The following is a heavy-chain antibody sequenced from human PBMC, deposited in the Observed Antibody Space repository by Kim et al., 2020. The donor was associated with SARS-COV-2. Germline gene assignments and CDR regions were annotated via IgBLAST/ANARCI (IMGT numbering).Heavy chain of an antibody. CDR2: IRSKANSYAT. V-gene: IGHV3-73*01. CDR3: TRALDGLWFGESNYYYGMDV. D-gene: IGHD3-10*01. J-gene: IGHJ6*02. CDR1: GFTFSGSA. Sequence: GGSLRLSCAASGFTFSGSAMHWVRQASGKALEWVGRIRSKANSYATAYAASVKGRFTISRDDSKNTAYLQMNSLKTEDTAVYYCTRALDGLWFGESNYYYGMDVWGQGTTVTVSS.